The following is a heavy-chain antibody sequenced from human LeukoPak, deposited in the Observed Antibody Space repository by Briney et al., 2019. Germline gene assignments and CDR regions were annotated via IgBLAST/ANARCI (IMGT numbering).Heavy chain of an antibody. CDR2: ISAHNGST. J-gene: IGHJ6*02. D-gene: IGHD6-19*01. V-gene: IGHV1-18*01. Sequence: ASVKVSCKASDFSFTSYGMSWVRQAPGQGLEWMGWISAHNGSTKYAQKLQGRVTMTTDTSTGTAYMELRSLRPDDTAVYYCARDLTSNVAVTEYHYYAMDVWGQGTTVTVSS. CDR3: ARDLTSNVAVTEYHYYAMDV. CDR1: DFSFTSYG.